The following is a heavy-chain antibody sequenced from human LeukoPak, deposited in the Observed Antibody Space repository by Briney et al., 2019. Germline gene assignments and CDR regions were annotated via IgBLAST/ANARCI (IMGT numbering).Heavy chain of an antibody. CDR2: IYISGST. V-gene: IGHV4-4*07. CDR3: ARDSPPFDQ. J-gene: IGHJ4*02. Sequence: PSETLSLTCTVSGGSISNDYWSWIRQPAGKGLEWIGRIYISGSTNYNSSFKSRVAMSMDASKNEFSLKLSSVTAADTAIYYCARDSPPFDQWGQGTLVTVFS. CDR1: GGSISNDY.